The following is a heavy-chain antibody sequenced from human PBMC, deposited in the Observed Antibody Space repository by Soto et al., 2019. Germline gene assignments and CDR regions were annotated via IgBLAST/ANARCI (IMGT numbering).Heavy chain of an antibody. V-gene: IGHV4-39*01. Sequence: SEILSLTCTVSGGSISSSSYYWGWIRQPPGKGLEWIGSIYYSGSTYYNPSLKSRVTISVDTSKNQFSLKLSSVTAADTAVYYCARRIGTTDPYFDYWGQGTQVTVSS. CDR1: GGSISSSSYY. CDR2: IYYSGST. CDR3: ARRIGTTDPYFDY. D-gene: IGHD1-1*01. J-gene: IGHJ4*02.